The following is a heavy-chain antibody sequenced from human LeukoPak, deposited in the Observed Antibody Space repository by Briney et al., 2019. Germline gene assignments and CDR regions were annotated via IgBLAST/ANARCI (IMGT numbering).Heavy chain of an antibody. Sequence: YADSVKGRFTISRDNSNNTLFLQMDRLSAEDTAVYYCAKEGHHDSGSYCTDWGQGTLVTVSS. V-gene: IGHV3-30*02. CDR3: AKEGHHDSGSYCTD. D-gene: IGHD3-10*01. J-gene: IGHJ4*02.